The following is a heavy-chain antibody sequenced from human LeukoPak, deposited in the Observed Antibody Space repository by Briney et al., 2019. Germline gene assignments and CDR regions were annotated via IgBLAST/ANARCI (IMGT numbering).Heavy chain of an antibody. V-gene: IGHV5-51*01. J-gene: IGHJ4*02. CDR3: ARQNDFRLDY. CDR1: GYSFTNYW. Sequence: GESLKISCKGSGYSFTNYWIDWVRQMPGKGLEWMGIIYPDDSDTRYSPSLQGQVTISVDTSIGTAYLQWSSLKASDTAIYYCARQNDFRLDYWGQGTLVTVSS. D-gene: IGHD3-3*01. CDR2: IYPDDSDT.